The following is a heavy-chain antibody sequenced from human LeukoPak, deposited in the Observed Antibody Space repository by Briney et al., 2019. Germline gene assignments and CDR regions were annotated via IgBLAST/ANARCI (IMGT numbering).Heavy chain of an antibody. CDR2: ISYDGSNK. V-gene: IGHV3-30*18. CDR3: AKDHGADGWPTFEY. CDR1: GFTFSSYG. D-gene: IGHD5-24*01. J-gene: IGHJ4*02. Sequence: GGSLRLSCAASGFTFSSYGMHWVRQAPGKGLEWVAVISYDGSNKYYTDSVKGRFTISRDTSQNELYLQMNSLRADDSAVYYCAKDHGADGWPTFEYWGRGTQVTVSS.